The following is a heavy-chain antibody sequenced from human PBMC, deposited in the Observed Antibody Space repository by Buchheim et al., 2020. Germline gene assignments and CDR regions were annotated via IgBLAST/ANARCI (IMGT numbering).Heavy chain of an antibody. J-gene: IGHJ5*02. CDR3: ARGSLVAATLWASNRNWFDP. V-gene: IGHV1-8*01. CDR1: GYTFTSYD. Sequence: QVQLVQSGAEVKKPGASVKVSCKASGYTFTSYDINWVRQATGQGLEWMGWMNPNSGNTGYAQKFQGRVTMTRNTSISTAYLELSSLRSEDTAVYYCARGSLVAATLWASNRNWFDPWGQGTL. D-gene: IGHD2-15*01. CDR2: MNPNSGNT.